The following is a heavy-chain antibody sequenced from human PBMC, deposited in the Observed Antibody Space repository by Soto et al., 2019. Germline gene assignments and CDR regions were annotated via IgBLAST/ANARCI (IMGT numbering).Heavy chain of an antibody. J-gene: IGHJ4*02. D-gene: IGHD6-19*01. CDR2: ISGSGDSP. Sequence: GGSLRLSCAASGFTFSNYAISWVRQAPGKGLEWVSIISGSGDSPYYADSVKGRFTISRDNSRNTLYLQMNSLRAGDSAKYYCANEGTSGLYDFDYWGPGTLVTVSS. CDR3: ANEGTSGLYDFDY. CDR1: GFTFSNYA. V-gene: IGHV3-23*01.